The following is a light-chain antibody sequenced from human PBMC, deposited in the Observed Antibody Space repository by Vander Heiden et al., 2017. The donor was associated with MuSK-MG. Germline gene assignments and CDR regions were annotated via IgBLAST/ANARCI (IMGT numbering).Light chain of an antibody. CDR2: GAS. J-gene: IGKJ1*01. V-gene: IGKV3-15*01. Sequence: EIVMTQSPATLPVSPGERATLSCRASQSVRANLAWYKQKPGQAPRLLIYGASTRATGIPARFSGSGSGTEFTLTISSLQSEDFAVYYCQQENSCPRTFGQGTKVETK. CDR1: QSVRAN. CDR3: QQENSCPRT.